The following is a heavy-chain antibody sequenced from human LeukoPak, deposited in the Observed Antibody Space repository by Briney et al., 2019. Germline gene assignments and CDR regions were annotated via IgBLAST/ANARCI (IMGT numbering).Heavy chain of an antibody. CDR3: AKDVYYYDSSGYYPFDY. CDR2: INPSGGST. D-gene: IGHD3-22*01. CDR1: GYTFTSYY. V-gene: IGHV1-46*01. Sequence: ASVKVSCKASGYTFTSYYMHWVRQAPGQGLEWMGIINPSGGSTSYAQKFQGRVTMTRDTSTSTVYMELSSLRSEDTAVYYCAKDVYYYDSSGYYPFDYWGQGTLVTVSS. J-gene: IGHJ4*02.